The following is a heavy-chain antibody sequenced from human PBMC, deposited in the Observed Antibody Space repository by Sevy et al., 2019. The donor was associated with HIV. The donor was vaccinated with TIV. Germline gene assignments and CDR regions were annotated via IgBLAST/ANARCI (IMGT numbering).Heavy chain of an antibody. Sequence: SETLSLSCIVSSGSMSTYYWSWIRQPPGKGLEWIGYIYYSGSTNYNPSLKSRFTISVDTSKNQSFLKLTSVPAADTAVYYCARGGGGHAFDYWGQGPLVTVSS. CDR3: ARGGGGHAFDY. CDR2: IYYSGST. D-gene: IGHD3-16*01. CDR1: SGSMSTYY. V-gene: IGHV4-59*01. J-gene: IGHJ4*02.